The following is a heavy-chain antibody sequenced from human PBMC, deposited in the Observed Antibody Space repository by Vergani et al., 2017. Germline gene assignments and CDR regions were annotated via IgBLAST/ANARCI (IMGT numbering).Heavy chain of an antibody. J-gene: IGHJ4*02. CDR2: ISYDGSNK. Sequence: QVQLVESGGGVVQPGRSLRLSCAASGFTFSSYAMHWVRQAPGEGLEWVAVISYDGSNKYYADSVKGRFTISRDNSKNTLYLQMNSLRAEDTAVYYCARSGGRHTVTTAANYWGQGTLVTVSS. CDR1: GFTFSSYA. CDR3: ARSGGRHTVTTAANY. V-gene: IGHV3-30*01. D-gene: IGHD4-17*01.